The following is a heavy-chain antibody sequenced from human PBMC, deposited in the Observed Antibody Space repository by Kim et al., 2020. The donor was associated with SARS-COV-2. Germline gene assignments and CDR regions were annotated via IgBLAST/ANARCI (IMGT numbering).Heavy chain of an antibody. CDR3: ATEGGSWDYCDF. CDR2: A. J-gene: IGHJ4*02. V-gene: IGHV4-39*01. D-gene: IGHD6-13*01. Sequence: ADSNPSRKRRVTISVDTSKNQFSLKLASVTAADTAVYYCATEGGSWDYCDFWGQGAVVTVSS.